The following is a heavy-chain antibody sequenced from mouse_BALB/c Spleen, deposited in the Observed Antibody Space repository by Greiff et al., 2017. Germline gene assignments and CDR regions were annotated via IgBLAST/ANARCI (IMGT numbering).Heavy chain of an antibody. V-gene: IGHV1-14*01. CDR2: INPYNDGT. CDR1: GYTFTSYV. CDR3: AREGYYGSSYSWFAY. D-gene: IGHD1-1*01. J-gene: IGHJ3*01. Sequence: EVQLQQSGPELVKPGASVKMSCKASGYTFTSYVMHWVKQKPGQGLEWIGYINPYNDGTKYNEKFKGKATLTSDKSSSTAYMELSSLTSEDSAVYYCAREGYYGSSYSWFAYWGQGTLVTVSA.